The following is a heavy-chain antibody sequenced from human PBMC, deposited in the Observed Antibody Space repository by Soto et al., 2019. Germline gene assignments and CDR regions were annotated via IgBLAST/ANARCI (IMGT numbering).Heavy chain of an antibody. J-gene: IGHJ4*02. Sequence: QVQLQELGPGLVNASGTLSLTCGVSGGSINTNNWWSWLRQPPGQGLEWIAEVYHSGSSNYNPSLKSRLSISVDTSKNQFSLRLTSVTAADSAVYYCARAKLCNTLSCPHSFDTWGQGTLVSVSS. CDR3: ARAKLCNTLSCPHSFDT. V-gene: IGHV4-4*02. CDR2: VYHSGSS. CDR1: GGSINTNNW. D-gene: IGHD2-2*01.